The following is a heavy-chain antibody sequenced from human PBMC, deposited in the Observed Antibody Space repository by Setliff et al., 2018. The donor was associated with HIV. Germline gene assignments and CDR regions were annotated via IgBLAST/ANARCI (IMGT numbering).Heavy chain of an antibody. CDR2: LNDSGST. D-gene: IGHD6-6*01. V-gene: IGHV4-34*01. CDR1: GGSFSDYY. J-gene: IGHJ5*02. CDR3: ARGMKLVWGRWFDP. Sequence: PSETLSLTCAVYGGSFSDYYWSWIRQPPRKRLEWIGELNDSGSTNYNPSLKSRVTISVDTSKNQFSLRLSSVTAADTAVYYCARGMKLVWGRWFDPWGQGTLVTVSS.